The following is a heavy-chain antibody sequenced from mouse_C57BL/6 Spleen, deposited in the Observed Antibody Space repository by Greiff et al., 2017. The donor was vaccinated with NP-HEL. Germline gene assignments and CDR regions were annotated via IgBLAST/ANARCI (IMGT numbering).Heavy chain of an antibody. J-gene: IGHJ1*03. CDR2: ISSGSSTI. V-gene: IGHV5-17*01. CDR3: ARPRLLRDFDV. D-gene: IGHD2-3*01. CDR1: GFTFSDYG. Sequence: EVKLMESGGGLVKPGGSLKLSCAASGFTFSDYGMHWVRQAPEKGLEWVAYISSGSSTIYYADTVKGRFTISRDNAKNTLFLQMTSLRSEDTAMYYCARPRLLRDFDVWGTGTTVTVSS.